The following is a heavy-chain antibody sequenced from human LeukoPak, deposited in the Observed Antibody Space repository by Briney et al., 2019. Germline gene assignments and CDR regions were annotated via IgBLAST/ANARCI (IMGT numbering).Heavy chain of an antibody. CDR3: ARDLWFGEFDPDY. J-gene: IGHJ4*02. Sequence: PGGSLRLSCAASGFTFSSYSMNWVRQAPGKGLEWVSSISSSSSYIYYADSVKGRFTISRDNAKNSLYLQMNSLRAEDTAVYYCARDLWFGEFDPDYWGQGTLVTVSS. CDR1: GFTFSSYS. D-gene: IGHD3-10*01. CDR2: ISSSSSYI. V-gene: IGHV3-21*01.